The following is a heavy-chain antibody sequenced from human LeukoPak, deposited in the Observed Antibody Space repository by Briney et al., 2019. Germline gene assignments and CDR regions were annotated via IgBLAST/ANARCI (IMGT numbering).Heavy chain of an antibody. V-gene: IGHV3-11*04. CDR2: ISSSGNTI. CDR3: ARVGEATRAFDI. D-gene: IGHD5-12*01. Sequence: GGSLRLSCAASGFTFSDYYITWIRQAPGKGLEWISYISSSGNTINYADSVKGRFTISRDNAKNSLYLQMNSLRAEDTAVYYCARVGEATRAFDIWGQGTMVTVSS. J-gene: IGHJ3*02. CDR1: GFTFSDYY.